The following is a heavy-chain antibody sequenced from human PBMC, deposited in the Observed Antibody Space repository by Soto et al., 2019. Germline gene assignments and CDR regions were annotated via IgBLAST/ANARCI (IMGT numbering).Heavy chain of an antibody. Sequence: NLLQSGGGLVSPGGSLRLSCAASGFSFCNFAMSWVRQAPGTGLEWVSSISGSGDKTYYLDSVKGRFTISRDNSKNTLYLHMNSLGAEDTAVYFCAKDYASTWYWYFDPWGQGTLVTVSS. CDR1: GFSFCNFA. CDR2: ISGSGDKT. J-gene: IGHJ5*02. CDR3: AKDYASTWYWYFDP. D-gene: IGHD6-13*01. V-gene: IGHV3-23*01.